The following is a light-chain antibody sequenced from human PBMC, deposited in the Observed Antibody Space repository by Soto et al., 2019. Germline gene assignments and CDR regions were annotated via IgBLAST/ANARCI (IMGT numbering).Light chain of an antibody. J-gene: IGKJ1*01. V-gene: IGKV1-5*03. CDR2: KAS. CDR3: QQYNSYSPT. CDR1: QSISTW. Sequence: DIQMTQSPSTLSASVGDRVTITCRASQSISTWLAWHQQEPGKAPKLLIHKASSLQSGVPSRFSGSGSGTDFTLTISSLHPDDFATYYCQQYNSYSPTFGQGTKVDIK.